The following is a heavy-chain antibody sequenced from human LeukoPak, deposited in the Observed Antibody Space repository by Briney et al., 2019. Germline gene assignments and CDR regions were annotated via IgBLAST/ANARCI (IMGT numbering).Heavy chain of an antibody. CDR2: IYPGDSDT. Sequence: GESLKISCKGSGYSFTSYWIGWVRQMPGKGLEWMGIIYPGDSDTRYSPSFQGQVTISADKSISTAYLQWSSLKASDTAMYYCARLATLTSPELNYNWFDPWGQGTLVTVSS. J-gene: IGHJ5*02. D-gene: IGHD2-15*01. V-gene: IGHV5-51*01. CDR1: GYSFTSYW. CDR3: ARLATLTSPELNYNWFDP.